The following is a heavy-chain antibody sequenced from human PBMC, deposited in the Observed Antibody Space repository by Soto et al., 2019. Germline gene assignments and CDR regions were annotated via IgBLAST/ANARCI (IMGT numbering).Heavy chain of an antibody. V-gene: IGHV4-59*01. J-gene: IGHJ5*02. CDR2: IYYSGST. CDR3: ARLLTPLPSGGHSSRWPLDP. CDR1: GGSISSYD. D-gene: IGHD6-13*01. Sequence: QVQLQESGPGLVKPSETLSLTCTVSGGSISSYDWSWIRQPPGKGLEWIGYIYYSGSTNYNPSLKSRVTISVDTSKNHCSLKLSSVTAADTAVYYCARLLTPLPSGGHSSRWPLDPCVQGTLVTVSS.